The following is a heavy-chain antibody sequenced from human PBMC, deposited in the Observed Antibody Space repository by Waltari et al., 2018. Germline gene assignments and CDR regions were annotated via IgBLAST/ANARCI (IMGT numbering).Heavy chain of an antibody. D-gene: IGHD1-1*01. CDR2: IIPIFGTA. Sequence: QVQLVQSGAEVKKPGSSVKVSCKASGGTFSSYAISWVRQAPGQGLEWMGRIIPIFGTANYAQKFQGRVTITADKSTSTAYMELSSLRSEDTAVYYCARNPEATSPLGWLQLELYFDYWGQGTLVTVSS. V-gene: IGHV1-69*08. CDR1: GGTFSSYA. CDR3: ARNPEATSPLGWLQLELYFDY. J-gene: IGHJ4*02.